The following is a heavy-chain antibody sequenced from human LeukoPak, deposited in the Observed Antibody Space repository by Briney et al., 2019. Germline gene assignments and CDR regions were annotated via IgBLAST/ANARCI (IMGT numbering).Heavy chain of an antibody. CDR1: GFTFSNYN. D-gene: IGHD3-10*01. J-gene: IGHJ4*02. Sequence: TGGSLRLSCAASGFTFSNYNMNWVRQAPGKGLEWVSFISTSSSYIYYADSVKGRFTISRHNAKNSLYLQMNSLRAEDTAVYYCARDNYGSGSYSWSKRLDYWGQGTQVTVSS. CDR3: ARDNYGSGSYSWSKRLDY. CDR2: ISTSSSYI. V-gene: IGHV3-21*01.